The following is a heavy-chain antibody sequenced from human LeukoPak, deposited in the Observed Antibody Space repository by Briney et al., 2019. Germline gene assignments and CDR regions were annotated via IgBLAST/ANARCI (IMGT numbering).Heavy chain of an antibody. CDR3: ARGRATVTYYYYYGMDV. CDR2: INHSGST. D-gene: IGHD4-17*01. V-gene: IGHV4-34*01. Sequence: SETLSLTCTVSGGSISSYYWSWIRQPPGKGLEWIGEINHSGSTNYSPSLKSRVTISVDTSKNQFSLKLSSVTAADTAVYYCARGRATVTYYYYYGMDVWGQGTTVTVSS. CDR1: GGSISSYY. J-gene: IGHJ6*02.